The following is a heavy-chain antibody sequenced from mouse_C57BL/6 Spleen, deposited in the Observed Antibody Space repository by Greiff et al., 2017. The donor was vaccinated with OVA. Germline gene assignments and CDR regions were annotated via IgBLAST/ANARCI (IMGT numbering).Heavy chain of an antibody. CDR3: ARGLDSSEWFAY. V-gene: IGHV3-6*01. Sequence: EVKLQESGPGLVKPSQSLSLTCSVTGYSITSGYYWNWIRQFPGNKLEWMGYISYDGSNNYNPSLKNRISITRDTSKNQFFLKLNSVTTEDTATYYCARGLDSSEWFAYWGQGTLVTVSA. J-gene: IGHJ3*01. CDR2: ISYDGSN. D-gene: IGHD3-2*02. CDR1: GYSITSGYY.